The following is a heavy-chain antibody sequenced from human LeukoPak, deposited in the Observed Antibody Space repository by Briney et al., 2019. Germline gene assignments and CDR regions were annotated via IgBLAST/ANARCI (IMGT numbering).Heavy chain of an antibody. V-gene: IGHV3-9*01. CDR1: GFTFDDYA. J-gene: IGHJ4*02. CDR3: ARDGGPGYCSGGSCYSPFDY. D-gene: IGHD2-15*01. CDR2: ISWNSGSI. Sequence: GRSLRLSCAASGFTFDDYAMHWVRHAPGKGLEWVSGISWNSGSIGYADSVKGRFTISRDNAKNSLYLQMNSLRAEDTAVYYCARDGGPGYCSGGSCYSPFDYWGQGTLVTVSS.